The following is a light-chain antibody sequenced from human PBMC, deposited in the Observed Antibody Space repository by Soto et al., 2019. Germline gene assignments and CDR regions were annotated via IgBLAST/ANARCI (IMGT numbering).Light chain of an antibody. Sequence: AIRMTQSPSSFSASTGDRVTITCRASQGISSYLAWYQQKPGQAPRLLIYGASTRATGIPDRFSGSGSGTDFTLTISRLEPEDFAVYYCQQYSSSPLTFGGGTKVDIK. CDR1: QGISSY. V-gene: IGKV1-8*01. CDR3: QQYSSSPLT. CDR2: GAS. J-gene: IGKJ4*01.